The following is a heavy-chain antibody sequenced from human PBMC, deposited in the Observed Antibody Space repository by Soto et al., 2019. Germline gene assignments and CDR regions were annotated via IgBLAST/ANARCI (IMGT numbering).Heavy chain of an antibody. J-gene: IGHJ4*02. D-gene: IGHD2-8*01. CDR3: AKDRQWQFAY. CDR2: ISYDGSNK. CDR1: GFTFSSYA. V-gene: IGHV3-30*04. Sequence: GGSLRLSCAASGFTFSSYAMHWVRQAPGKGLEWVAVISYDGSNKYYADSVKGRFTISRDNSKNTLYLQMNSLRAEDTAVYYCAKDRQWQFAYWGQGTLVTVSS.